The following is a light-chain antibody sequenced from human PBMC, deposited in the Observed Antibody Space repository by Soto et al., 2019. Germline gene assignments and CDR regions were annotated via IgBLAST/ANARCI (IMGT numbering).Light chain of an antibody. CDR1: QTISNW. J-gene: IGKJ2*01. Sequence: DIQMTQSPSTLSASVGDRVTLTCRASQTISNWLAWYQQEPGQAPKLLIYDASSLRSGVPSRFSGSGFATDFTLTISSLQPDDFATYYCQQYSIYPYTFGQGTKLEIK. CDR2: DAS. CDR3: QQYSIYPYT. V-gene: IGKV1-5*01.